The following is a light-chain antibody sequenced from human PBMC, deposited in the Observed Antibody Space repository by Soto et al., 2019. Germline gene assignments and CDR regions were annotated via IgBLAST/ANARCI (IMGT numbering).Light chain of an antibody. CDR3: HQYGSSQT. V-gene: IGKV3-20*01. J-gene: IGKJ1*01. CDR2: GAS. Sequence: EIVLTQSPGTLSLSPGERATLSCRASQSVSSSYLAWYQQKPGQAPRLLIYGASSRATGIPDRFSGSGSGTDFTLTISRLEPEDFAVYYCHQYGSSQTFGQGTKVDTK. CDR1: QSVSSSY.